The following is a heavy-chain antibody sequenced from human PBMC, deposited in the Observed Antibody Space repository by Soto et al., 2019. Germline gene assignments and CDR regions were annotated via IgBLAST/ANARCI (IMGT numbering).Heavy chain of an antibody. J-gene: IGHJ6*02. CDR2: INHSGST. CDR1: SGSFSGYY. Sequence: PSETLSLTCAVYSGSFSGYYWSWIRQPPGKGLEWIGEINHSGSTNYNPSLKSRVTISVDTSKNQFSLKLGSVTAADTAVYYCARARFKVPAAIRNRYGMDVWGQGTTVTVSS. CDR3: ARARFKVPAAIRNRYGMDV. V-gene: IGHV4-34*01. D-gene: IGHD2-2*02.